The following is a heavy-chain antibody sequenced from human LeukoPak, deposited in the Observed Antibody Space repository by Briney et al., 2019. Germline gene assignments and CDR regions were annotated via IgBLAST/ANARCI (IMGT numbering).Heavy chain of an antibody. Sequence: ASVKVSCKASGGALSSYAISWVRQAPGQGLEWMGGIIPIFARTNYAQKFQGRVTITTDDSTSTAFMELSRLRSEDAAVYYCATSRAGLASGDAVEVPVAFYYCHYIDVWGEGTAVTVSS. CDR2: IIPIFART. CDR3: ATSRAGLASGDAVEVPVAFYYCHYIDV. D-gene: IGHD5-24*01. J-gene: IGHJ6*03. CDR1: GGALSSYA. V-gene: IGHV1-69*05.